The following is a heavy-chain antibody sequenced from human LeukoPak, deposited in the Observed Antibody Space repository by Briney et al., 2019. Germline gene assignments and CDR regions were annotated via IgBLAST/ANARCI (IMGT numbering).Heavy chain of an antibody. Sequence: LPGGSLRLSCAASGFTFSNYAMNWVRQAPGKGLEWVSSITGSEGDAYYADSVKGRFTISRDNSKNTLDLQMNSLRAEDTAVYYCAKGLKGCSGSSCYYFFDFWGQGALITVSS. CDR3: AKGLKGCSGSSCYYFFDF. CDR2: ITGSEGDA. V-gene: IGHV3-23*01. CDR1: GFTFSNYA. J-gene: IGHJ4*02. D-gene: IGHD2-15*01.